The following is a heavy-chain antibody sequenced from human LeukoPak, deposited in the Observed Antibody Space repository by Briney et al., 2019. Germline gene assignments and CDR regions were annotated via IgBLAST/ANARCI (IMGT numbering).Heavy chain of an antibody. J-gene: IGHJ4*02. V-gene: IGHV6-1*01. CDR3: ARTPSGATMSAFDY. CDR1: GDSVSSNSAT. CDR2: TYYRSKWYN. D-gene: IGHD5-12*01. Sequence: SQTLSLTCAISGDSVSSNSATWNWIRQSPSRGLEWLGRTYYRSKWYNDYAESVKSRITINPDTSKNQFSLQLSSVTPEDTAVYYCARTPSGATMSAFDYWGQGTLITVSS.